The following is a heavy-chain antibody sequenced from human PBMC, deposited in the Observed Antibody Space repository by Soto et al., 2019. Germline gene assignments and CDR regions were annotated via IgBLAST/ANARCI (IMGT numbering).Heavy chain of an antibody. CDR3: AVERSGGYDGLDY. Sequence: QVQLQESSPGLVKPSETLSLTCTVSGGSISSYYWSWIRQPPGKGLEWIGYIYYSGSTNYNPSLKSRVTISVDTSKNQFSLKLSSVTAADTAVYYCAVERSGGYDGLDYWGQGTLVTVSS. V-gene: IGHV4-59*08. CDR1: GGSISSYY. J-gene: IGHJ4*02. CDR2: IYYSGST. D-gene: IGHD5-12*01.